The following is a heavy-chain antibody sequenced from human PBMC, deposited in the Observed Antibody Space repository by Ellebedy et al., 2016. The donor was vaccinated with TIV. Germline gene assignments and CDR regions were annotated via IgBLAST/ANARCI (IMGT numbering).Heavy chain of an antibody. CDR2: ISHNGDRI. J-gene: IGHJ4*02. Sequence: GESLKISXAASGFNFANAAMTWVRQPPGKGLKWVASISHNGDRILYADSVKGRFTISKDEFTNMLFLQMDSLRAEDTAVYYCAKELRPNDYWGQGTLVTVSS. D-gene: IGHD3-16*01. CDR1: GFNFANAA. CDR3: AKELRPNDY. V-gene: IGHV3-23*01.